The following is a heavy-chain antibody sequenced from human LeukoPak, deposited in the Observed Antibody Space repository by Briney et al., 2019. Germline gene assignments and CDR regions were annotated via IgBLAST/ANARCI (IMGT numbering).Heavy chain of an antibody. Sequence: SGTLSLTCAVSGGSISSSNWWSWVRPPPGKGLEWIGEIYHSGSTNYNPSLKSRVTISVDKSKNQFSLKLSFVTAADTAVYYCARVGDSGSSGAFDIWGQGTMVTVSS. V-gene: IGHV4-4*02. CDR2: IYHSGST. CDR1: GGSISSSNW. J-gene: IGHJ3*02. D-gene: IGHD1-26*01. CDR3: ARVGDSGSSGAFDI.